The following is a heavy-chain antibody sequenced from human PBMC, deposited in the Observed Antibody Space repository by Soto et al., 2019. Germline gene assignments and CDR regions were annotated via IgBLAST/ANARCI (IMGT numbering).Heavy chain of an antibody. D-gene: IGHD4-17*01. CDR2: IIPIFGTA. Sequence: SVKVSCKASGGTFSSYAISWVRQAPGQGLEWMGGIIPIFGTANYAQKFQGRVTITADESTSTAYMELSSLRSEDTAVYYCARDLYGEGYYYYYGMDVWGQGTTVTVSS. V-gene: IGHV1-69*13. CDR1: GGTFSSYA. CDR3: ARDLYGEGYYYYYGMDV. J-gene: IGHJ6*02.